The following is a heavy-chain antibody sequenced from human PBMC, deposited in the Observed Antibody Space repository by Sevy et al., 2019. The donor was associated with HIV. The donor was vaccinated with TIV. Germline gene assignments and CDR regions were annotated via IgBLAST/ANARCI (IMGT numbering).Heavy chain of an antibody. D-gene: IGHD6-13*01. Sequence: GGSLRLSCAASGFTFSSYSMNWVRQAPGKGLEWVSYISSSSSTIYYADSVKGRFTISRDNAKNSLYLQMNSLRAEDTAVYYCARADPIRVHIAAAGFDYWGQGTLVTVSS. CDR3: ARADPIRVHIAAAGFDY. CDR1: GFTFSSYS. V-gene: IGHV3-48*01. J-gene: IGHJ4*02. CDR2: ISSSSSTI.